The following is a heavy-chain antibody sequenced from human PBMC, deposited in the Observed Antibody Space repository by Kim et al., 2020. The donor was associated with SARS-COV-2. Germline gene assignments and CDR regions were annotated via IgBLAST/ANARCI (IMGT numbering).Heavy chain of an antibody. V-gene: IGHV3-23*01. D-gene: IGHD3-22*01. CDR3: AKSAHTDYYWFDN. J-gene: IGHJ4*02. Sequence: YTNSEKGRLTNARDNHKNTLCQQMNCLRAEDTAVYYCAKSAHTDYYWFDNWGQGTLVTVSS.